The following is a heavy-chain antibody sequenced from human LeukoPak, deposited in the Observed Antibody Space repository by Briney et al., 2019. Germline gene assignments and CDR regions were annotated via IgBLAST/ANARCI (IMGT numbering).Heavy chain of an antibody. V-gene: IGHV1-2*02. Sequence: GASVKVSCKASGYTFTSYGISWVRQAPGQGLEWMGWINPNSGGTNYAQKFQGRVTMTRDTSISTAYMELSRLRSDDTAVYYCARGVLYPEVVWGQGTTVTVSS. CDR2: INPNSGGT. CDR1: GYTFTSYG. D-gene: IGHD2-8*01. CDR3: ARGVLYPEVV. J-gene: IGHJ6*02.